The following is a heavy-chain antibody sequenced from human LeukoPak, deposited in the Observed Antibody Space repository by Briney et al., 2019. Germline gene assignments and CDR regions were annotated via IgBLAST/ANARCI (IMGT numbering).Heavy chain of an antibody. CDR3: AIEGSPGTVDY. CDR1: GFTFSSYA. CDR2: ITGSGGST. J-gene: IGHJ4*02. Sequence: GGSLRLSCAASGFTFSSYAMNWVRQAPGKGLEWVSVITGSGGSTNYADSVKGRFTISRDNSKNTLYLQMSSLRAEDTAVYFCAIEGSPGTVDYGGQGTLVTVSS. V-gene: IGHV3-23*01. D-gene: IGHD3-10*01.